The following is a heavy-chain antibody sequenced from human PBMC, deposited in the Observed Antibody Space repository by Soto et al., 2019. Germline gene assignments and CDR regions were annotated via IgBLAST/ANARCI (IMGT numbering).Heavy chain of an antibody. J-gene: IGHJ4*02. Sequence: GGSLRLSCAASGFTFSSYAMSWVRQAPGKGLEWVSAISGSGGSTYYADSVKGRFTISRDNSKNTLYLQMNSLRAEDTAVYYCAKELWGTDSSGYYHDYWGQGTLVTVSS. CDR2: ISGSGGST. D-gene: IGHD3-22*01. CDR3: AKELWGTDSSGYYHDY. CDR1: GFTFSSYA. V-gene: IGHV3-23*01.